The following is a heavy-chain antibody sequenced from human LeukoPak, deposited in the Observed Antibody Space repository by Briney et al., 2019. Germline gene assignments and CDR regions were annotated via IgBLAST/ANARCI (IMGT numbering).Heavy chain of an antibody. D-gene: IGHD2-21*01. CDR1: GFTFSSYN. V-gene: IGHV3-48*01. Sequence: GGSLRPSCAASGFTFSSYNMNWVRQAPGKGLEWVSYISSSSSTIYYADSVKGRFTISRDNAKNSLYLQMNSLRAEDTAVYYCARANTLVVPYFDYWGQGTLVTVSS. CDR2: ISSSSSTI. J-gene: IGHJ4*02. CDR3: ARANTLVVPYFDY.